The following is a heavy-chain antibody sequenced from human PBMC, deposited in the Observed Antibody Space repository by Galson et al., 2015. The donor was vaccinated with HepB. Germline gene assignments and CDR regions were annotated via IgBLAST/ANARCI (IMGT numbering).Heavy chain of an antibody. CDR3: TREYSSSSGCYYHYGLDV. Sequence: SLRLSCAASGFICSNAMMCWVRQALGKGLEWVGRIKSKTDRGTTDYAAPVQSRFTISRADSKNTLYLQMNILKTEDTAVYYCTREYSSSSGCYYHYGLDVWGQGTTVSVSS. CDR1: GFICSNAM. J-gene: IGHJ6*02. V-gene: IGHV3-15*01. CDR2: IKSKTDRGTT. D-gene: IGHD6-6*01.